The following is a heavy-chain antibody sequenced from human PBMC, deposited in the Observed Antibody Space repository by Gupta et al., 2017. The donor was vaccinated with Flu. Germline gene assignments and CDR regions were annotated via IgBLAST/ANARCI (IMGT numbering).Heavy chain of an antibody. CDR2: ISGSGTNT. CDR1: GFTFSSYA. J-gene: IGHJ4*02. CDR3: AKSLVRGVITGFDS. D-gene: IGHD3-10*01. V-gene: IGHV3-23*01. Sequence: EVQLLESGGGLVQPGGSLRLSCAASGFTFSSYAMSWVRQAPGKGLEWVSTISGSGTNTYYADSVKGRLTISRDNSRNTVFLQMIRLRAEDTAIYYCAKSLVRGVITGFDSWGQGALVTVSS.